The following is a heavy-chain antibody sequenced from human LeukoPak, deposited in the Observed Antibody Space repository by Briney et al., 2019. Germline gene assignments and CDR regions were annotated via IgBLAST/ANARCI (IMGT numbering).Heavy chain of an antibody. D-gene: IGHD3-22*01. CDR2: IFPGDSDT. CDR3: ARTYYYDSSGYYYWDY. J-gene: IGHJ4*02. Sequence: GESLKISCKGSGYSFTSYWIGWVGQMPGKGLEWLGSIFPGDSDTRYSPSFQGQVTISADKSISTAYLQWSSLKASDTAMYYCARTYYYDSSGYYYWDYWGQGTLVTVFS. CDR1: GYSFTSYW. V-gene: IGHV5-51*01.